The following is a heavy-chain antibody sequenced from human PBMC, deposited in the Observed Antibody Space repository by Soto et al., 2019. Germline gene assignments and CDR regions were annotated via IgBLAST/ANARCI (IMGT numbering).Heavy chain of an antibody. CDR2: IYYSGST. J-gene: IGHJ4*02. CDR3: ARDSRGVSINAPFDY. D-gene: IGHD3-10*01. V-gene: IGHV4-31*03. CDR1: GGSISSGGYY. Sequence: PSETLSLTCTVSGGSISSGGYYWSWTRQHPGKGLEWIGYIYYSGSTYYNPSLKSRVTISVDTSKNQFSLKLSSVTAADTAVYYCARDSRGVSINAPFDYWGQGTLVTVSS.